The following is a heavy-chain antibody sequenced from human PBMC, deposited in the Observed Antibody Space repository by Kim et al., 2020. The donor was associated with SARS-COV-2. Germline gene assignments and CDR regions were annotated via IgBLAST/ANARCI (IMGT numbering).Heavy chain of an antibody. CDR2: ISSSSSTI. CDR3: ARDTGPVGGSYPGNWFDP. Sequence: GGSLRLSCAASGFTFSSYSMNWVRQAPGKGLEWVSYISSSSSTIYYADSVKGRFTISRDNAKNSLYLQMNSLRDEDTAVYYCARDTGPVGGSYPGNWFDPWGQGTLVTVSS. D-gene: IGHD1-26*01. CDR1: GFTFSSYS. V-gene: IGHV3-48*02. J-gene: IGHJ5*02.